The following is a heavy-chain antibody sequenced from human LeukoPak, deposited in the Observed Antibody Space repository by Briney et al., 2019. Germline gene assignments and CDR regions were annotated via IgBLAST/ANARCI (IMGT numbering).Heavy chain of an antibody. Sequence: PGGSLRLSCTSSGFTFEDYALTWLRQAPGKGLEWLGFIRTKFYGGTADYAASVKDRFTISRDDYKNIAYLKMDGLKSEDTALYYCARVGRDRGFDIWGQGTAVTVSS. CDR1: GFTFEDYA. CDR2: IRTKFYGGTA. V-gene: IGHV3-49*03. J-gene: IGHJ3*02. D-gene: IGHD3-10*01. CDR3: ARVGRDRGFDI.